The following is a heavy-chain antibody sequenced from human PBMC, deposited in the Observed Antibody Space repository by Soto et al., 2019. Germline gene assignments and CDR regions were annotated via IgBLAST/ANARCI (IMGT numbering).Heavy chain of an antibody. J-gene: IGHJ2*01. CDR3: AHNCGCDCQSVFFC. CDR2: ISGGGGNS. Sequence: VQLLESGGGLVQPGGSLRLSCAASGFTFSNYAMSWVRQAPGKGLEWVAGISGGGGNSYYADSVKGGFTISRDNSKNPRYRQMNRLRDEETAVYDCAHNCGCDCQSVFFCWGYGTLVIVS. V-gene: IGHV3-23*01. CDR1: GFTFSNYA. D-gene: IGHD2-21*02.